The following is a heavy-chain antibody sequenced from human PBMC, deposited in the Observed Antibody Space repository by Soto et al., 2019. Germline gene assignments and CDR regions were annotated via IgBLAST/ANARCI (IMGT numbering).Heavy chain of an antibody. V-gene: IGHV4-4*02. CDR1: GGSIISGNW. J-gene: IGHJ4*02. CDR2: IHLDGTT. CDR3: AGQGQIPYIWAY. Sequence: QMQLQESGPGLVKPSETLSLTCAVSGGSIISGNWWSWVRHFPGQGLEWIGVIHLDGTTYYNPSLEGRVTISVDTSNNQLSLMLTSVSAADTALYYCAGQGQIPYIWAYWGQGTLVTVSA. D-gene: IGHD3-16*01.